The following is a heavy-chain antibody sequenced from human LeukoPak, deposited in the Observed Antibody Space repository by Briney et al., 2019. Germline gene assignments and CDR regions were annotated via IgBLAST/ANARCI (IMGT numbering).Heavy chain of an antibody. Sequence: GGSLRLSCAASGFIVSSYYMSWVRQAPGKGLEWVSVIFSGDNTYYADSVKGRFTISRDDSKNTLYLQMNSLRAEDTAVYYCARVGSYYTGYWGQGTLVTVSS. CDR3: ARVGSYYTGY. D-gene: IGHD1-26*01. CDR1: GFIVSSYY. CDR2: IFSGDNT. J-gene: IGHJ4*02. V-gene: IGHV3-53*05.